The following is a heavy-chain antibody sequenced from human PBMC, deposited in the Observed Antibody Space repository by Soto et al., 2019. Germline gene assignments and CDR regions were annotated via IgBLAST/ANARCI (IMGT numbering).Heavy chain of an antibody. Sequence: QLQLQESGPGLVKPSETLSLTCTVSGGSVNSTNSNWGWIRQPPGKGLEWIGSIYNSASTYYNPSLKSRVTISVDTSRNQFSLNLNSVTAADTAMYYCGRVVIAATPHRDVDFWGQGTLVTVSS. V-gene: IGHV4-39*01. CDR2: IYNSAST. CDR3: GRVVIAATPHRDVDF. D-gene: IGHD2-15*01. CDR1: GGSVNSTNSN. J-gene: IGHJ4*02.